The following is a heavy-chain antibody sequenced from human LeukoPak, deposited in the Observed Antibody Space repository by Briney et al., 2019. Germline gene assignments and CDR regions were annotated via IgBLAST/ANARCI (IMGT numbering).Heavy chain of an antibody. Sequence: ASVKVSCKVSGYTLTELSMHWVRQAPGKGLEWMGGFDPEDGETIYAQKFQGRVTMTEDTSTDTAYMELSSLRSGDTAVYYCATGKFWSSGKAFDYWGQGTLVTVSS. J-gene: IGHJ4*02. CDR2: FDPEDGET. D-gene: IGHD6-19*01. CDR3: ATGKFWSSGKAFDY. V-gene: IGHV1-24*01. CDR1: GYTLTELS.